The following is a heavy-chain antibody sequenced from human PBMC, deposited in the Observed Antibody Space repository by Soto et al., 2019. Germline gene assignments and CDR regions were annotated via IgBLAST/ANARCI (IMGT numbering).Heavy chain of an antibody. D-gene: IGHD3-9*01. J-gene: IGHJ5*02. CDR1: GDSLSGFA. CDR2: ITFRGVT. V-gene: IGHV4-34*01. Sequence: SETLSLTCDVHGDSLSGFAWSWIRQPPGKGLEWIGEITFRGVTNYHPSLKSRLSMSVDTSKNRISLNVSSVTAADTALYFCARKLEASIRHVEWFSYKWFDPWGPGTLVTVSS. CDR3: ARKLEASIRHVEWFSYKWFDP.